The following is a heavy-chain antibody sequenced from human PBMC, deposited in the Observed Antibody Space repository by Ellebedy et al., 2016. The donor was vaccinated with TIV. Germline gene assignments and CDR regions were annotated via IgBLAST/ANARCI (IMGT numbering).Heavy chain of an antibody. V-gene: IGHV3-30*18. CDR2: LSYDGTHK. J-gene: IGHJ4*02. D-gene: IGHD2-21*01. Sequence: PGGSLRLSCAASGFSFSTYGMHWVRQAPSKGLEWVAVLSYDGTHKYYAESVKGRSTISRDNSKNTLYLQMNSLRAEDTAMYYCAKGGLPGDWNLDYWGRGTLVTVSS. CDR3: AKGGLPGDWNLDY. CDR1: GFSFSTYG.